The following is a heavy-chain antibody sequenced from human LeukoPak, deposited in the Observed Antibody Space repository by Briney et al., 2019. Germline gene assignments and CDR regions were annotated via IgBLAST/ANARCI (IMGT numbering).Heavy chain of an antibody. CDR2: IASETYGGTA. CDR3: TRVLGSWFDP. D-gene: IGHD7-27*01. CDR1: GFTFGDYA. Sequence: GGSLRLSCTASGFTFGDYAMTWVRQAPGKGLEGVGFIASETYGGTAEYAASVKGRFTISRDDSKSIAYLQMDSLKTEDTAVYYCTRVLGSWFDPWGQGTLVTVSS. V-gene: IGHV3-49*04. J-gene: IGHJ5*02.